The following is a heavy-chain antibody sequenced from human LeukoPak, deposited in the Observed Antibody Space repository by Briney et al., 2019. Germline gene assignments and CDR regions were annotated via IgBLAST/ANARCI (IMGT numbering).Heavy chain of an antibody. CDR3: ARDNGVVHGVYYMDV. Sequence: PGGSLRLSCAASGFTFSDYSMNWVRQAPGKGLEWVASVNTVSSYIYYADSVRGRFTISRDNAKNSLFLQMNSLRAEDTAVYYCARDNGVVHGVYYMDVWGKGTTVTVS. V-gene: IGHV3-21*01. D-gene: IGHD3-3*01. CDR2: VNTVSSYI. CDR1: GFTFSDYS. J-gene: IGHJ6*03.